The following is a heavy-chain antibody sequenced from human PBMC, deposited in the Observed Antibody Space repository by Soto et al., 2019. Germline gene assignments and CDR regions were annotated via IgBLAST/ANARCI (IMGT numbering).Heavy chain of an antibody. CDR2: IWYDGSNK. CDR3: AREGSVYYYGSGSYRGDYMDV. J-gene: IGHJ6*03. CDR1: GFTFSSYG. D-gene: IGHD3-10*01. V-gene: IGHV3-33*01. Sequence: GGSLRLSCAASGFTFSSYGMHWVRQAPGKGLEWVAVIWYDGSNKYYADSVKGRFTISRDNSKNTLYLQMNSLRAEDTAVYYCAREGSVYYYGSGSYRGDYMDVWGKGTTVTVSS.